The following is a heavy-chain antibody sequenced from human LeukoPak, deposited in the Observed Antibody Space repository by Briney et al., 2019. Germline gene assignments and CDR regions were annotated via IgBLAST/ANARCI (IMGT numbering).Heavy chain of an antibody. CDR2: INHSGST. CDR1: GDPIINYY. J-gene: IGHJ6*03. D-gene: IGHD6-13*01. CDR3: ARGPRYSSSWYYYYYYMDV. V-gene: IGHV4-34*01. Sequence: SETLSLTCSVSGDPIINYYWSWIRQPPGKGLEWIGEINHSGSTNYNPSLKSRVTISVDTSKNQFSLKLSSVTAADTAVYYCARGPRYSSSWYYYYYYMDVWGKGTTVTISS.